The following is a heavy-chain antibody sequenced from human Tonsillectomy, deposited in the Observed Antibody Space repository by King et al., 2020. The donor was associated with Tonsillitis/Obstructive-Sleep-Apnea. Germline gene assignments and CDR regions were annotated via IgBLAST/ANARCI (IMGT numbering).Heavy chain of an antibody. CDR3: AKDLGKYSFFYMDV. CDR1: GLTFDDYA. V-gene: IGHV3-43*02. Sequence: VQLVESGGGVVQPGGSLRLSCAASGLTFDDYAFHWVRQAPGKGLEWVSLISGDGGGTYYAYSVKGRFTISRDNSKNSLYLHMNSLRTDDTALYYCAKDLGKYSFFYMDVWGKGTTVTVS. CDR2: ISGDGGGT. D-gene: IGHD2-15*01. J-gene: IGHJ6*03.